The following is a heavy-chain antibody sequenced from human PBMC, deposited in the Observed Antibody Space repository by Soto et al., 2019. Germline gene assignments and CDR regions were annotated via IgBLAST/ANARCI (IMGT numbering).Heavy chain of an antibody. CDR3: ARAYTTMGLLPDALDY. J-gene: IGHJ4*02. CDR2: INPSNGRT. CDR1: GYSFAKYS. V-gene: IGHV1-46*01. Sequence: QVQLVQSGAEVKKPGASVKVSCKTSGYSFAKYSMHWVRQAPGQGLEWMGIINPSNGRTTYAEKFQGRVTMTRDTSTNTVYMELSSLGYEDTALFFCARAYTTMGLLPDALDYWGQGTLVTVSS. D-gene: IGHD1-26*01.